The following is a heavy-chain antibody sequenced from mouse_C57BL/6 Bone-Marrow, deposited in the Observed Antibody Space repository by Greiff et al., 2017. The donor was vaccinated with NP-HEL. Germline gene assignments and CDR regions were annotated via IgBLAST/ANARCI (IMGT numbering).Heavy chain of an antibody. CDR3: TTFHYYGSSYGYFDV. D-gene: IGHD1-1*01. Sequence: VQLQQSGAELVRPGASVKLSCTASGFNIKDDYMHWVKQRPEQGLEWIGWIDPENGDTEYASKFQGKATITADTSSNTAYLQLNSLTSEDTAVYYGTTFHYYGSSYGYFDVWGTGTTVTVSS. J-gene: IGHJ1*03. CDR1: GFNIKDDY. CDR2: IDPENGDT. V-gene: IGHV14-4*01.